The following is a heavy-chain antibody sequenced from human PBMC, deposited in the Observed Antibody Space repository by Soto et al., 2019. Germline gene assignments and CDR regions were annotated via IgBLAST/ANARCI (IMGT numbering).Heavy chain of an antibody. D-gene: IGHD3-3*01. CDR2: IKSKTDGGTT. CDR3: TTDHHLNYDFWSGYYSPYYYYGMDV. CDR1: GFTFSNAS. J-gene: IGHJ6*02. V-gene: IGHV3-15*07. Sequence: PGGSLTLSCAASGFTFSNASLNWVRQAPDKGLEWVRRIKSKTDGGTTDYAAPVKGRFTISRDDSKNTLYLQMNSLKTEDTAVYYCTTDHHLNYDFWSGYYSPYYYYGMDVWGQGTTVTVSS.